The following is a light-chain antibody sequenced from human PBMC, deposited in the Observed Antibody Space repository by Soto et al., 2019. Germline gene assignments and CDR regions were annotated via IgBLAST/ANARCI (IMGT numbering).Light chain of an antibody. CDR2: GAS. Sequence: IVLTQSPGTLSLSPGERASLSCRASQSVSSRLAWYQQKPGQAPRLLISGASSRATGIPDRFSGSGFGTDFTLTISRLEPEDFALYYCQHYAGGSRITFGQGTRLEI. CDR1: QSVSSR. V-gene: IGKV3-20*01. J-gene: IGKJ5*01. CDR3: QHYAGGSRIT.